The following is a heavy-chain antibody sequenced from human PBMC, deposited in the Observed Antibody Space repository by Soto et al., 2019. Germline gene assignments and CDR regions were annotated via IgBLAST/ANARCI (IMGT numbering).Heavy chain of an antibody. CDR3: ARDPAGYNFGTNRFDP. CDR2: ISAYNGNT. J-gene: IGHJ5*02. V-gene: IGHV1-18*04. D-gene: IGHD5-18*01. CDR1: GYTFTSYG. Sequence: GASVKVSCKASGYTFTSYGISWVRQAPGQGLEWMGWISAYNGNTNYAQKLQGRVTLTTDTSTSTAYMELRSLRSDDTAVYYCARDPAGYNFGTNRFDPWGQGTLVTVSS.